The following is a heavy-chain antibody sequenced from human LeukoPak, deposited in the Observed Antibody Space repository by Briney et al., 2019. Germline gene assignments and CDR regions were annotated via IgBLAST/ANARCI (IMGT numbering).Heavy chain of an antibody. CDR1: GFTFSSYG. CDR3: ARGEASLRFLEWLPVEDFDY. D-gene: IGHD3-3*01. V-gene: IGHV3-30*19. Sequence: GGSLRLSCAASGFTFSSYGMHWVRQAPGKGLEWVAVISYDGSNKYYADSVKGRFTISRDNSKNTLYLQMNSLRAEDTAVYYCARGEASLRFLEWLPVEDFDYWGQGTLVTVSS. J-gene: IGHJ4*02. CDR2: ISYDGSNK.